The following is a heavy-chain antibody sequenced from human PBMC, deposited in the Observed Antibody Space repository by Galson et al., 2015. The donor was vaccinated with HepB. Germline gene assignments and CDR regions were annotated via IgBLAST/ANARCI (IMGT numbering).Heavy chain of an antibody. CDR2: IEYDGSNK. V-gene: IGHV3-30*07. Sequence: SLRLSCAASGFTFSSYDMHWVRQAPGKGLEWVAVIEYDGSNKYYADSVKGRFTITRDTSKNTRYLQMNSLRAEDTAVYYCAGDQEGSGIYYASPQNYYYYGMDVWGQGTTVTVSS. J-gene: IGHJ6*02. CDR3: AGDQEGSGIYYASPQNYYYYGMDV. D-gene: IGHD3-10*01. CDR1: GFTFSSYD.